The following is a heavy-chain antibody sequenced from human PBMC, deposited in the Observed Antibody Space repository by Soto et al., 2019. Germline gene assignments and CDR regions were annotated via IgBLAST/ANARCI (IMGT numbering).Heavy chain of an antibody. D-gene: IGHD6-19*01. CDR2: IYWNDDK. CDR1: GFSLSTSGVG. J-gene: IGHJ4*02. Sequence: QITLKESGPTLVKPTQTLTLTCTFSGFSLSTSGVGVGWIRQPPGKALEWLALIYWNDDKRYSPSLKSRLNITKDTSKNQVVLTMTNMDPVDTATYYCARTYSSGWYSHFDYWGQGTLVTVSS. V-gene: IGHV2-5*01. CDR3: ARTYSSGWYSHFDY.